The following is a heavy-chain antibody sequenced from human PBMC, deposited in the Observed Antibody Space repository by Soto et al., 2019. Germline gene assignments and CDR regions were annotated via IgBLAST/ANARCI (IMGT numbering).Heavy chain of an antibody. CDR1: GFTLTNAW. J-gene: IGHJ4*02. V-gene: IGHV3-15*07. CDR2: IRSKSDGGTI. CDR3: STDPHERGY. Sequence: EVQLVESGGGLVKPGGSLRLSCAVSGFTLTNAWMNWVRQAPGKGLEWVGRIRSKSDGGTIDYAAPVKGRFTISRDDSKNTLHLQMNSPKTEDTAVYYCSTDPHERGYWGQGTLVTVSS.